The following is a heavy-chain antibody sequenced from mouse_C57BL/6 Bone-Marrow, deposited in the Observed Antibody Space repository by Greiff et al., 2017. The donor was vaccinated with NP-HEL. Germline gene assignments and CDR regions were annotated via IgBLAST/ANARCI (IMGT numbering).Heavy chain of an antibody. CDR1: GFTFSDYY. Sequence: EVQLVESGGGLVQPGGSLKLSCAASGFTFSDYYMYWVRQTPEKRLEWVAYISNGGGSTYYPDTVKGRFTISRDNAKNTLYLQMSRLKSEDTAMYYCARSTGFAYWGQGTLVTVSA. CDR2: ISNGGGST. D-gene: IGHD4-1*02. CDR3: ARSTGFAY. V-gene: IGHV5-12*01. J-gene: IGHJ3*01.